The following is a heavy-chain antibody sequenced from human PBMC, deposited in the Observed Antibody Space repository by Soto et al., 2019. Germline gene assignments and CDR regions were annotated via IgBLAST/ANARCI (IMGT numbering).Heavy chain of an antibody. CDR1: GFTFSSYA. J-gene: IGHJ6*03. Sequence: EVQLVESGGGLAQPGGSMSLSCAASGFTFSSYAMHWVRQAPGKGLEYVSAISRNGGSTYYANPVKGRFTISRDNSKNTLYLQMGSLRAEDMAVYYCARGLQYLWYMDVWGKGTPVTVSS. CDR2: ISRNGGST. CDR3: ARGLQYLWYMDV. D-gene: IGHD4-4*01. V-gene: IGHV3-64*01.